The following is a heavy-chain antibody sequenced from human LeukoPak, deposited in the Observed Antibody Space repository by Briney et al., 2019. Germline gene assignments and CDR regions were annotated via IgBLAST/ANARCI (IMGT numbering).Heavy chain of an antibody. J-gene: IGHJ4*02. V-gene: IGHV3-43*02. D-gene: IGHD6-19*01. CDR2: ISGDDGST. CDR1: GFTLDDYA. CDR3: AKGADPLTWRMMTVAGTRFDY. Sequence: GGSLRLPCAASGFTLDDYAMHWVRQAPGKGLEWVSLISGDDGSTYYAGSVKGRFTISRDNSKNSLYLQMNSLRTEDTALYYCAKGADPLTWRMMTVAGTRFDYWGQGTLVTVSS.